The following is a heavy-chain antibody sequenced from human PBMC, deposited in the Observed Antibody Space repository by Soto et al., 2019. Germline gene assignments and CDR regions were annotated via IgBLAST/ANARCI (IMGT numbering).Heavy chain of an antibody. J-gene: IGHJ6*02. CDR3: ARLWFGDSDYYYGMDX. CDR2: VIPIFGTA. Sequence: SVKVSFKASGGTFISYAISWVRQAPGQGLEWIGGVIPIFGTANYSQNFQGRVTITADESTSTAYMELSSLRSEDTAVYYCARLWFGDSDYYYGMDXWGQVTTVTVS. D-gene: IGHD3-10*01. V-gene: IGHV1-69*13. CDR1: GGTFISYA.